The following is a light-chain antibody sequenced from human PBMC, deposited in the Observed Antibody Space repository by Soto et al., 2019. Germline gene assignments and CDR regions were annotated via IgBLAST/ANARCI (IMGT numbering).Light chain of an antibody. CDR2: AAS. Sequence: DIQLTQSPSFLSASVGDRVTITCRASQGIISYLAWYQQKPGKAPKLLIYAASTLQSGVPSRCSGSGSGTEFTLTISSLHPEEFATYYCQQLNSYPRTFGQGTKVEI. J-gene: IGKJ1*01. CDR3: QQLNSYPRT. V-gene: IGKV1-9*01. CDR1: QGIISY.